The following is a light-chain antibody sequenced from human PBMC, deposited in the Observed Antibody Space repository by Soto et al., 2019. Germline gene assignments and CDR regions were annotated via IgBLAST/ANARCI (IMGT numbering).Light chain of an antibody. Sequence: EIVLTQSPATLSLSPGERATLSCRASRSVSNYLAWYQQKPGQPPRLLIYDASNRATGIPARFSGSGSGTDFTLTISSLEPEDFAVYYCLQRNSWLSFGGGTKVEI. V-gene: IGKV3-11*01. CDR2: DAS. CDR3: LQRNSWLS. J-gene: IGKJ4*01. CDR1: RSVSNY.